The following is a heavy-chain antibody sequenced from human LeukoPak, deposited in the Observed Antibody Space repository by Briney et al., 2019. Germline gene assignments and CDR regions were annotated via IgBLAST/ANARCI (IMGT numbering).Heavy chain of an antibody. CDR3: ARGITGTTGYYYYMDV. V-gene: IGHV3-7*04. CDR1: GFTFSSYW. Sequence: GGSLRLSCAASGFTFSSYWMSWVRQAPGKGLEWVANIKQDGSEKYYVDSVKGRFTISRDNAKNSLYLQMNSLRAEDTAVYYCARGITGTTGYYYYMDVWGKGTTVTVSS. CDR2: IKQDGSEK. D-gene: IGHD1-7*01. J-gene: IGHJ6*03.